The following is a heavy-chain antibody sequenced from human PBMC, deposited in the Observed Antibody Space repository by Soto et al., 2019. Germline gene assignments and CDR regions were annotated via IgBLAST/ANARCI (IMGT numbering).Heavy chain of an antibody. J-gene: IGHJ6*02. CDR3: TTQNCSGGSCYSGYYYYGLDV. Sequence: EVQLVESGGGLVKPGGSLRLSCAASGFTFSNAWMNWVRQAPGKGLEWVGRIKSKTDGGTADYAAPVKGRFPISRDDSKNTLYLQMDSLITEDTAVYYCTTQNCSGGSCYSGYYYYGLDVWGQGTTVSVSS. CDR2: IKSKTDGGTA. CDR1: GFTFSNAW. D-gene: IGHD2-15*01. V-gene: IGHV3-15*07.